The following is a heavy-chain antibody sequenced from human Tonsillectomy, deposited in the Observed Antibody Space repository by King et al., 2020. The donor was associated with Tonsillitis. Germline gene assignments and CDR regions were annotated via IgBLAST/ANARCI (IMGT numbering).Heavy chain of an antibody. CDR2: IRSDGSNK. CDR3: AKGSPYIVVVVAAQFDS. CDR1: RFTFGSYG. J-gene: IGHJ4*02. D-gene: IGHD2-15*01. Sequence: VQLVESGGGVVQPGGSLRLSCAASRFTFGSYGMHWVRQAPGKGLEWVAFIRSDGSNKYYADSVKGRFTISRDNSKNTLYLQMNSLRAEDTAVYYCAKGSPYIVVVVAAQFDSWGQGTLVTVSS. V-gene: IGHV3-30*02.